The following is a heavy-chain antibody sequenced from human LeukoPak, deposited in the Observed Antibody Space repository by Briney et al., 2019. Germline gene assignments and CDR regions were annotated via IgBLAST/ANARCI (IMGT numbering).Heavy chain of an antibody. V-gene: IGHV4-31*03. CDR1: GGSISSGGYY. CDR3: ARENRVGGYSGYGFFDY. CDR2: IYYSGSI. D-gene: IGHD5-12*01. J-gene: IGHJ4*02. Sequence: SETLSLTCTVSGGSISSGGYYWSWIRRHRGKGLEWIGDIYYSGSIYYNPHIVSRVTISVDTSKNQFSLKLSSVTDADTAVYYCARENRVGGYSGYGFFDYWGQGNLVTVSS.